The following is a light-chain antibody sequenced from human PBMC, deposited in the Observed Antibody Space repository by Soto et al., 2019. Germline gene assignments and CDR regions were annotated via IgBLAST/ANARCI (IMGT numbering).Light chain of an antibody. CDR3: PHYGISPYT. J-gene: IGKJ2*01. CDR2: AAS. V-gene: IGKV3-20*01. CDR1: QSVTSSY. Sequence: EIVLTQSPGTLSLSPGERATLSCRASQSVTSSYLAWYQQKPGQAPRLLIYAASSRATGIPDRFSGGGSGTDFTLSISRLEPEEFAVYYGPHYGISPYTFGQGTKLEIK.